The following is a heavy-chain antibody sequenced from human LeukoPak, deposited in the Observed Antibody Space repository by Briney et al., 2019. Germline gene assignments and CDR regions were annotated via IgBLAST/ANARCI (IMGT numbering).Heavy chain of an antibody. CDR3: ARDPTTVVTTPYYFDF. D-gene: IGHD4-23*01. CDR2: INHRGRT. Sequence: SETLSLTCAVYGGSFSGYHWNWIRQSLGKGLEWIGEINHRGRTNYNPSLKNRVTISVETSKNQFSLKLSSVTVADTAIYYCARDPTTVVTTPYYFDFWGQGTLVTVSS. CDR1: GGSFSGYH. V-gene: IGHV4-34*01. J-gene: IGHJ4*02.